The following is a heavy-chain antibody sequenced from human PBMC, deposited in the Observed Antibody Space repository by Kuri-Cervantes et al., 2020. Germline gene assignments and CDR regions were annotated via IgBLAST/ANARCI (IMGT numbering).Heavy chain of an antibody. J-gene: IGHJ6*02. CDR3: VRGRGYSYGYHYYGMDV. V-gene: IGHV1-8*01. Sequence: ASVKVSCKASGYTFTSYDINWVRQATGQGLEWMGWMNPNSGNTGYAQKFQGRVTMTRDTSTSTVYMELSSLRSEDTAVYYCVRGRGYSYGYHYYGMDVWGQGTTVTVSS. D-gene: IGHD5-18*01. CDR1: GYTFTSYD. CDR2: MNPNSGNT.